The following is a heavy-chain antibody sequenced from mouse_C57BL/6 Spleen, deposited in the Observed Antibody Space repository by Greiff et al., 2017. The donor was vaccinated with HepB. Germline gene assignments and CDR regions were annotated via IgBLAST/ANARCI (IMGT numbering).Heavy chain of an antibody. CDR1: GYTFTSYW. D-gene: IGHD1-1*01. J-gene: IGHJ1*03. Sequence: QVQLQQPGAELVMPGASVKLSCKASGYTFTSYWMHWVKQRPGQGLEWIGEIDPSDSYTNYNQKFKGKSTLTVDKSSSTAYMQLSSLTSEDSAVYYCARSNPYYGSSYGYFDVWGTGTTVTVSS. CDR2: IDPSDSYT. V-gene: IGHV1-69*01. CDR3: ARSNPYYGSSYGYFDV.